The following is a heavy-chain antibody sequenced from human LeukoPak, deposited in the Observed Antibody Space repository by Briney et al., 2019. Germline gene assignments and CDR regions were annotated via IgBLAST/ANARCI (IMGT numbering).Heavy chain of an antibody. V-gene: IGHV4-34*01. CDR3: ARRWNYGRNYYIDV. CDR1: GGSFSNYY. D-gene: IGHD1-7*01. Sequence: SETLSLTCAVYGGSFSNYYWNWIRQPPGKGLEWLGEINDNGRANYNPSLMSRVTVSVDTSKNQFSLRLTAVTATDTAVYYCARRWNYGRNYYIDVWGKGATVSVSS. J-gene: IGHJ6*03. CDR2: INDNGRA.